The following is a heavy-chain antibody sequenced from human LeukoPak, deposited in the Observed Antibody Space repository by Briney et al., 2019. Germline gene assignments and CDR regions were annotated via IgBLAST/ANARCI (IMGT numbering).Heavy chain of an antibody. CDR1: GFTFSGST. Sequence: GGSLRPSCAASGFTFSGSTIHWVRQASGKGLEWVGRIRSKLNSYATAYTASVQGGFAISRDDSKNTAYLRINSLKTEDAAVYYCTRQGLNWGXGTLVTVSS. CDR2: IRSKLNSYAT. CDR3: TRQGLN. V-gene: IGHV3-73*01. J-gene: IGHJ4*01.